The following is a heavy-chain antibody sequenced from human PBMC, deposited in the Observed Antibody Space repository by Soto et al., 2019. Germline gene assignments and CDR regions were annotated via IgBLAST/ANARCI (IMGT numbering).Heavy chain of an antibody. CDR2: MNPDGSTR. D-gene: IGHD2-21*01. CDR3: ARGGEVGAGQYYLDDS. Sequence: EVQLVESGGDLVQRGGSLRLSCEASGFTFSSNWMHWVRQGPGKGLVWVSRMNPDGSTRGYADSVKGRFTISRDNARNTVFLQISSLRAEDTAVYYCARGGEVGAGQYYLDDSWGQGTLVTVSS. J-gene: IGHJ4*02. CDR1: GFTFSSNW. V-gene: IGHV3-74*01.